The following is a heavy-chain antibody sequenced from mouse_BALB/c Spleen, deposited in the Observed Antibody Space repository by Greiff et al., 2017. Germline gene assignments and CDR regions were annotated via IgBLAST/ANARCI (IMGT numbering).Heavy chain of an antibody. Sequence: EVQGVESGGDLVKPGGSLKLSCAASGFTFSSYGMSWVRLTPDKRLEWVATISSGGSYTYYPDSVKGRFTISRDNAKNTLYLQMSSLKSEDTAMYYCASFTMRYYAMDYWGQGTSVTVSS. J-gene: IGHJ4*01. CDR3: ASFTMRYYAMDY. D-gene: IGHD1-1*02. CDR2: ISSGGSYT. CDR1: GFTFSSYG. V-gene: IGHV5-6*01.